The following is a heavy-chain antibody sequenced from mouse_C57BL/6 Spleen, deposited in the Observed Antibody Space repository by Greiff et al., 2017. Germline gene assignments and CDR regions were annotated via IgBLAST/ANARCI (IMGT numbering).Heavy chain of an antibody. Sequence: QVTLKVSGPELVKPGASVKISCKASGYAFSSSWMNWVKQRPGKGLEWIGRIYPGDGDTNYNGKFKGKATLTADKSSSTAYMQLSSLTSEDSAVYFCAREGGNYDFDYWGQGTTLTVSS. J-gene: IGHJ2*01. CDR2: IYPGDGDT. D-gene: IGHD2-1*01. CDR3: AREGGNYDFDY. CDR1: GYAFSSSW. V-gene: IGHV1-82*01.